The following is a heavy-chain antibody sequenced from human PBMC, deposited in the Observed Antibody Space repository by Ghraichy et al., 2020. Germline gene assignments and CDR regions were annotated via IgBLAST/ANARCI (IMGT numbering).Heavy chain of an antibody. Sequence: GGSLRLSCAASGFTFDDYVMHWVRQAPGKGLEWVLGLNWNSGSIGYADSVKGRFTISRDNAKNSLYLQMNSLRTEDTALYYCAKGIGRIAVTGWGYYFDYWGQGTLVTVSS. V-gene: IGHV3-9*01. CDR3: AKGIGRIAVTGWGYYFDY. CDR2: LNWNSGSI. CDR1: GFTFDDYV. D-gene: IGHD6-19*01. J-gene: IGHJ4*02.